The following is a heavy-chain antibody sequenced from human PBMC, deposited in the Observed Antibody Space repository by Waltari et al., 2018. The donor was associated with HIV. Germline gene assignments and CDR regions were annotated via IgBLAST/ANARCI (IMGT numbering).Heavy chain of an antibody. CDR3: AKDRGTGTTVYYYYGMDV. Sequence: EVQLVESGGGLVQPGRSLSLSCSASGFTFDAYALHWVGQAPGKGLEWVSGISWNSGSKGYADSVKGRFTISRDNAKNSLYLQMNSLRAEDTALYYCAKDRGTGTTVYYYYGMDVWGQGTTVTVSS. CDR1: GFTFDAYA. D-gene: IGHD1-7*01. V-gene: IGHV3-9*01. J-gene: IGHJ6*02. CDR2: ISWNSGSK.